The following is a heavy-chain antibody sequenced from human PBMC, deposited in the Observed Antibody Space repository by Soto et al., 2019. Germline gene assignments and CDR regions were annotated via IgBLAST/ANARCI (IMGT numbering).Heavy chain of an antibody. Sequence: QVQLVESGGGVVQPGRSLRLSCAASGFTFSSYAMHWVRQAPGKGLEWVAVISYDGSNKYYADSVKGRFTISRDNSKNTLYLQMNSLRAEDTAVYYCVSAGYDLVVVYYWGQGTLVTVSS. CDR2: ISYDGSNK. CDR3: VSAGYDLVVVYY. CDR1: GFTFSSYA. V-gene: IGHV3-30-3*01. D-gene: IGHD5-12*01. J-gene: IGHJ4*02.